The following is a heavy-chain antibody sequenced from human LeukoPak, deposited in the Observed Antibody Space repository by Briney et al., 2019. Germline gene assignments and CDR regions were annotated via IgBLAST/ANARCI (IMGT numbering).Heavy chain of an antibody. CDR1: GGSISSGDYY. CDR3: ARVSLGLATGNYYYYMDV. V-gene: IGHV4-30-4*08. J-gene: IGHJ6*03. Sequence: SETLSLTCTVSGGSISSGDYYWSWIRQPPGKGLEWIGYIYYSGSTYYNPSLKSRVTISVDTSKNQFSLKLSSVTAADTAVYYCARVSLGLATGNYYYYMDVWGKGTTVTVSS. CDR2: IYYSGST. D-gene: IGHD3-16*01.